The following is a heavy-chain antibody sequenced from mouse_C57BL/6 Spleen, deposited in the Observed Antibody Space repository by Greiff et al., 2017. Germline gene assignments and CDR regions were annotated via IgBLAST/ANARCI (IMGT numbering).Heavy chain of an antibody. CDR2: IYPGDGDT. CDR1: GYAFSSSR. D-gene: IGHD2-2*01. V-gene: IGHV1-82*01. J-gene: IGHJ3*01. CDR3: AVYYVYDGFFAY. Sequence: VQLQQSGPELVKPGASVKISCKASGYAFSSSRMDRVKQRPGKGLEWIGRIYPGDGDTNNNGKFKGKATLTADKSSSTAYMLLSSLTSDDSSVYFCAVYYVYDGFFAYWGQGTLVTVSA.